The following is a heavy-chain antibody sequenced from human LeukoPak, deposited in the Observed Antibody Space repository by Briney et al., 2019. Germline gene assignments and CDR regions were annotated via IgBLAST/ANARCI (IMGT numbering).Heavy chain of an antibody. V-gene: IGHV3-30*03. CDR2: ISYDGSNK. D-gene: IGHD2-15*01. CDR1: GFTFSSYG. Sequence: PGGSLRLSCAASGFTFSSYGMHWVRQAPGKGLEWVAVISYDGSNKYYADSVKGRFTISRDNAKNSLYLQMNSLRAEDTAVYYCASLCSGGSCYRSEVAFDIWGQGTMVTVSS. CDR3: ASLCSGGSCYRSEVAFDI. J-gene: IGHJ3*02.